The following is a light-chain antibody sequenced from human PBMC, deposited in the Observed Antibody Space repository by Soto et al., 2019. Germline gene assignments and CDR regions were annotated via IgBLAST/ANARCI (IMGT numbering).Light chain of an antibody. CDR2: AVS. CDR3: ISYTDRQSDL. J-gene: IGLJ1*01. Sequence: QSALTQPASVSGSPGQSITMSCSGTSSDIGSYDHVAWYQQFPGKSPKLIIYAVSDRPSGVSDRFSGSKSGISASLTISGLQTEDEADYYCISYTDRQSDLFGTGTKVTVL. V-gene: IGLV2-14*03. CDR1: SSDIGSYDH.